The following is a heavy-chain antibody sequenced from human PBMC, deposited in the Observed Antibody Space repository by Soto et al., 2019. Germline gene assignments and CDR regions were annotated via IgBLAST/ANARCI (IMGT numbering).Heavy chain of an antibody. CDR3: ATVGGYSGYDEPVGSFEY. J-gene: IGHJ4*02. V-gene: IGHV4-4*01. Sequence: ASETLSLTCTVSGGSISSSNWWSWVRQSPGKGLEWIGEIYHIGSTNYNPALKSRGTMSIDKSKNQFSLRLSSVTAADTAVYCYATVGGYSGYDEPVGSFEYWGQGTRDTLSP. CDR1: GGSISSSNW. D-gene: IGHD5-12*01. CDR2: IYHIGST.